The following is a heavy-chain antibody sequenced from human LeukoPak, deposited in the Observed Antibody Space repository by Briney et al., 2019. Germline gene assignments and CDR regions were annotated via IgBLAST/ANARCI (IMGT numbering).Heavy chain of an antibody. CDR1: GFTFSSYG. CDR2: IWYDGSNK. D-gene: IGHD5-12*01. Sequence: GRSLRLSCAASGFTFSSYGMHWVRQAPGKGLEWVAVIWYDGSNKYYADSVKGRFTISRDNSKNTLYLQMNSLRAEDTAVYYCALPEGGYGDFDYWGQGTLVTVSS. V-gene: IGHV3-33*01. CDR3: ALPEGGYGDFDY. J-gene: IGHJ4*02.